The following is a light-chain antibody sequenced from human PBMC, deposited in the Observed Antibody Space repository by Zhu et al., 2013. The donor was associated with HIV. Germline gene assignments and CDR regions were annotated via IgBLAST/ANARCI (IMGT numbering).Light chain of an antibody. CDR3: QQYESYST. J-gene: IGKJ2*01. CDR1: QNIRTW. Sequence: DIQMTQSPSTLSASVGDRVTITCRASQNIRTWLAWYQQKPGKAPNVLIYHASKLQSGVPTRFSGSGSGTEFTLTITTLQPDDFATYYCQQYESYSTFGQGTKVEIK. V-gene: IGKV1-5*01. CDR2: HAS.